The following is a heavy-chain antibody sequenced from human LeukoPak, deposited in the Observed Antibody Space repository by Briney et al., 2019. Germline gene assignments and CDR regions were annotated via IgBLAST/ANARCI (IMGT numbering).Heavy chain of an antibody. Sequence: ASVKVSCKASGGTFSSYAISWVRQAPGQGLEWMGRIIPILGIANYAQKFQGRVTITADKSTSTAYMELSSLRSEDTTVYYCASFGKGSYSWGQGTLVTVSS. CDR1: GGTFSSYA. D-gene: IGHD1-26*01. V-gene: IGHV1-69*04. J-gene: IGHJ4*02. CDR3: ASFGKGSYS. CDR2: IIPILGIA.